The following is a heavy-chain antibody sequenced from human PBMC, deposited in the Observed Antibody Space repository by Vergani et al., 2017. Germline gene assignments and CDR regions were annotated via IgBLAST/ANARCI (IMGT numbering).Heavy chain of an antibody. D-gene: IGHD5-18*01. J-gene: IGHJ4*02. Sequence: QVQLVQSGAEVKKPGSSVKVSCKASGGTFSSYAISWVRQAPGQGLEWMGGIIPIFGTANYAQKFQGRVTMTRDTSTSTVYMELSSLRSEDTAVYYCARVMADTAMVTPSIDYWGQGTLVTVSS. CDR3: ARVMADTAMVTPSIDY. CDR2: IIPIFGTA. V-gene: IGHV1-69*05. CDR1: GGTFSSYA.